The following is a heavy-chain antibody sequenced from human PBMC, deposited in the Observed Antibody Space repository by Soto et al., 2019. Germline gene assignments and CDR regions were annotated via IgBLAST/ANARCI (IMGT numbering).Heavy chain of an antibody. V-gene: IGHV1-18*04. CDR1: GYPFTNNG. J-gene: IGHJ4*02. CDR2: IDTYNGDT. D-gene: IGHD2-2*02. CDR3: ARGDPQYRRSSFDL. Sequence: GGSVKVSFKASGYPFTNNGINLVRQAPGRGLEWMGWIDTYNGDTNYAQTLQGRVTLTTDASTTTVYMELRSLKSDDTAVYFCARGDPQYRRSSFDLWGQGTLVTVSS.